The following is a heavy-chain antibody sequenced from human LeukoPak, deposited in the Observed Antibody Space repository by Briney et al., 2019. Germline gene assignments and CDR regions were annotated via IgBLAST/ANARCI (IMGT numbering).Heavy chain of an antibody. CDR2: IYYSGST. D-gene: IGHD4/OR15-4a*01. CDR1: GGSISSYY. V-gene: IGHV4-59*08. J-gene: IGHJ6*02. Sequence: KSSETLSLTCTVSGGSISSYYWSWIRQPPGKGLEWIGYIYYSGSTNYNPSLKSRVTISVDTSKNQFSLKLSSVTAADTAVYYCARQGVHYYYGMDVWGQGTTVTVSS. CDR3: ARQGVHYYYGMDV.